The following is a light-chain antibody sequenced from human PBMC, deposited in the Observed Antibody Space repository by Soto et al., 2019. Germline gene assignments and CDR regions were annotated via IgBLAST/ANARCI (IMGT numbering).Light chain of an antibody. CDR3: AAWDDSLSGPV. V-gene: IGLV1-47*01. Sequence: QSVLSQPPSASGTPGQRVTISCSGSYSNIGGGDVCWYQKVPGTAPRLLIYKNDQRPSGVPDRISGSKSGASASLAISGLRSEDEADYYCAAWDDSLSGPVFGGGTKLTVL. CDR2: KND. J-gene: IGLJ2*01. CDR1: YSNIGGGD.